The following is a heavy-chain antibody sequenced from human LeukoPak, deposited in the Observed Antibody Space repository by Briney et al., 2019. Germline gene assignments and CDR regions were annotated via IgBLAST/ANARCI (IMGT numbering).Heavy chain of an antibody. D-gene: IGHD2-2*01. Sequence: GGSLRLSCAASGFTFSSYGMHWVRQAPGKGLEWVAFIRYDGSNKYYADSVKGRFTISRDNSKNTLYLQMNSLRAEDTAVYYCAKTRWQYQLLDPFDYWGQGTLVTVSS. CDR1: GFTFSSYG. J-gene: IGHJ4*02. CDR3: AKTRWQYQLLDPFDY. V-gene: IGHV3-30*02. CDR2: IRYDGSNK.